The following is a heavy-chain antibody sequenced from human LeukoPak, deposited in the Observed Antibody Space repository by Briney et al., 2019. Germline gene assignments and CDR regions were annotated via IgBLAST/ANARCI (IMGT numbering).Heavy chain of an antibody. V-gene: IGHV4-34*01. D-gene: IGHD3-16*02. J-gene: IGHJ6*02. CDR1: GGSFSGYY. Sequence: PSETLSLTCAVYGGSFSGYYWSWIRQPPGKGLEWIGEINHSGSTNYNPSLKGRVTISVDTSKNQFSLKLSSVTAADTAVYYCARERYRPGAYYYYYGMDVWGQGTTVTVSS. CDR2: INHSGST. CDR3: ARERYRPGAYYYYYGMDV.